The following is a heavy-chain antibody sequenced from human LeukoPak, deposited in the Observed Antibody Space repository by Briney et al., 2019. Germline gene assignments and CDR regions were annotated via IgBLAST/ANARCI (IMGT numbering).Heavy chain of an antibody. CDR1: GFTFSSYS. V-gene: IGHV3-21*01. Sequence: PGGSLRLSCAASGFTFSSYSMNWVRQAPGKGLEWVSSISSSSSYIYYADSVKGRFTISRDNAKNSLYLQMNSLRAEDTAVYYCARDSIVVVPAAQDGWGYYYYYYMDVWGKGTTVTVSS. D-gene: IGHD2-2*01. CDR3: ARDSIVVVPAAQDGWGYYYYYYMDV. J-gene: IGHJ6*03. CDR2: ISSSSSYI.